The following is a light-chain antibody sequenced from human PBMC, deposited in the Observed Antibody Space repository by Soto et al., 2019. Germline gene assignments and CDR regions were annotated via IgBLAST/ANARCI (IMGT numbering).Light chain of an antibody. Sequence: EIVLTQSPATLSLSPGERATLSCRASQRVSSYLAWYQQKPGQAPRLLIYDASNRATGIPARFSGSGSGTDFSLTISSLESEDFAVYYCQQRSSFGQGTRLEIK. CDR1: QRVSSY. CDR2: DAS. J-gene: IGKJ5*01. V-gene: IGKV3-11*01. CDR3: QQRSS.